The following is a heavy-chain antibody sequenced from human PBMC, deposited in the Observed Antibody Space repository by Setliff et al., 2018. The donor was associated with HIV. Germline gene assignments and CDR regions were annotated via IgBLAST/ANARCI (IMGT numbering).Heavy chain of an antibody. CDR3: ARVGSYWSTFDY. D-gene: IGHD1-26*01. J-gene: IGHJ4*02. Sequence: ASVKVSCKASGYTFTTYGISWVRQAPGQGFEWMGWINTETGNPMYAQGFRGRFVFSLDASVSTTYLQIDSLKAEDTAMYYCARVGSYWSTFDYWGQGALVTVSS. V-gene: IGHV7-4-1*01. CDR2: INTETGNP. CDR1: GYTFTTYG.